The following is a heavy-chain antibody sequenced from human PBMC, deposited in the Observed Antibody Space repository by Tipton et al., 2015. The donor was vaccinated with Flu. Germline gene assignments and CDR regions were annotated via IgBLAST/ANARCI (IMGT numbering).Heavy chain of an antibody. V-gene: IGHV4-31*03. D-gene: IGHD6-6*01. CDR1: GDSISNDGYY. Sequence: TLSLTCSVSGDSISNDGYYWSWIRQHPGKGLEWIGYVHYSGSTSYAPSLKSRLVISVDVSQNRFSLQLKYVTAADTAVYYCAREGGIAARPRGWFDPWGQGTLVTVSS. J-gene: IGHJ5*02. CDR2: VHYSGST. CDR3: AREGGIAARPRGWFDP.